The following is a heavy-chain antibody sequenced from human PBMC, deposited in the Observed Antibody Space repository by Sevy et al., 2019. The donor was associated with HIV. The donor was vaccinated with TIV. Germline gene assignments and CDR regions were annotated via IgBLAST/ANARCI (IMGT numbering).Heavy chain of an antibody. CDR2: ISYDGSNK. D-gene: IGHD6-25*01. Sequence: GGSLRLSCAASGFTFGSYAMHWVRLAPGKGLEWVAVISYDGSNKYYADSVKGRFTISRDNSKNTLYLQMNSLRGEDTAVYYCARDPSAVLGWFDPWGQGTLVTVSS. CDR1: GFTFGSYA. V-gene: IGHV3-30*04. CDR3: ARDPSAVLGWFDP. J-gene: IGHJ5*02.